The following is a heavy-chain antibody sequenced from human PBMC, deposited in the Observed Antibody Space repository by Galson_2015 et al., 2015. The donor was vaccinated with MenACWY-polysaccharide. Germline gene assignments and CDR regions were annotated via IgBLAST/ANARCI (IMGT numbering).Heavy chain of an antibody. CDR2: IAYDGSNK. Sequence: SLRLSCAASGFSFSSYGMHWVRQAPGKGLEWVAVIAYDGSNKYYADSVKGRFTISRDNSKNTLYLQMNSLRAEDTAVYYCAKDLNRYCSGGSCDNVDYWGQGTLVTVSS. J-gene: IGHJ4*02. D-gene: IGHD2-15*01. CDR3: AKDLNRYCSGGSCDNVDY. CDR1: GFSFSSYG. V-gene: IGHV3-30*18.